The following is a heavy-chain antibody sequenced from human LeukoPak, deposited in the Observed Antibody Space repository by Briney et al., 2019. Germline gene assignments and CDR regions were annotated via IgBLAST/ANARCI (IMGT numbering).Heavy chain of an antibody. J-gene: IGHJ4*02. D-gene: IGHD3-16*02. Sequence: ASVKVSCKASGYTFTGYYMHWVRQAPGQGLEWMGWINPNSGGTNYAQKFQGRVTMTRDTSISTAYMELSRLRSDDTAVYYCARVEVSDYVWGSYRLWGQGTLVTVSS. CDR1: GYTFTGYY. V-gene: IGHV1-2*02. CDR2: INPNSGGT. CDR3: ARVEVSDYVWGSYRL.